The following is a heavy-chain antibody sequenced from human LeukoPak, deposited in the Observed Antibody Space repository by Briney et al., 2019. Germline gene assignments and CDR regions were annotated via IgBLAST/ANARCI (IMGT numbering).Heavy chain of an antibody. V-gene: IGHV3-74*01. Sequence: GGSLRLSCAASGFTFSSYWMHWVRQAPGKGLVWVSRINTDGSSTSYADSVKGRFTISRDNAKNTLYLQMNSLRAEDTAVYYCARFASGVVPRWAFDYWGQGTLVTVSS. CDR2: INTDGSST. CDR1: GFTFSSYW. CDR3: ARFASGVVPRWAFDY. D-gene: IGHD2-15*01. J-gene: IGHJ4*02.